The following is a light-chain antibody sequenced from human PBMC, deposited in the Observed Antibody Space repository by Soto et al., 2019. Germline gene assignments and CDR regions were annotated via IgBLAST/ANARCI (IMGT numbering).Light chain of an antibody. J-gene: IGKJ1*01. CDR3: EQYNSYYWT. Sequence: DIQMTQSPSTLSASVGDRVTITCRASQSISSWLAWYQQKPGKAPKLLIYKASSLESGVPSRFSGSGSGTEFTLSISSVQPDDFANYYCEQYNSYYWTFGRGTKVVIK. CDR2: KAS. CDR1: QSISSW. V-gene: IGKV1-5*03.